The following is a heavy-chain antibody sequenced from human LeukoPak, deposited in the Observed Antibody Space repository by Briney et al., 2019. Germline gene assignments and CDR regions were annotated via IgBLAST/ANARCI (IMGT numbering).Heavy chain of an antibody. V-gene: IGHV4-30-2*01. J-gene: IGHJ4*02. D-gene: IGHD6-13*01. CDR3: ARARESMATAGSYFDY. CDR1: GGSISSGDYS. Sequence: SETLSLTCAASGGSISSGDYSWSWIRQPPGSGLEWIGYIWHSGHTNYNPSLKSRVTISLARSNSQFSLRLSSVTAADTAVYYCARARESMATAGSYFDYWGQGTLVTVSS. CDR2: IWHSGHT.